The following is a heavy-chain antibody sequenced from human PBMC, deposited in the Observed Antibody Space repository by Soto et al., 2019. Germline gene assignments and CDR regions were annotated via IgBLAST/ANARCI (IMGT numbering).Heavy chain of an antibody. J-gene: IGHJ6*02. Sequence: GASVKVSCKASGYTFTSYGISWVRQAPGQGLEWMGWISAYNGNTNYAQKLQGRVTMTTDTSTSTAYMELRSLRSDDTAVYYCAREGDCSSTSCRGYYYYYGMDVWGRGTTVTVSS. CDR3: AREGDCSSTSCRGYYYYYGMDV. CDR2: ISAYNGNT. D-gene: IGHD2-2*01. V-gene: IGHV1-18*01. CDR1: GYTFTSYG.